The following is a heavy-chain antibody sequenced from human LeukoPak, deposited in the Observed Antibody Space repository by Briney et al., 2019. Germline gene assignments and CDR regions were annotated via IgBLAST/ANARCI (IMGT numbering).Heavy chain of an antibody. CDR1: GFTFSGSA. CDR3: ARGAYYFDY. D-gene: IGHD4/OR15-4a*01. Sequence: GGSLRLSCAASGFTFSGSAMHWVHQAPGKGLEWVGRIRSKANSYATAYAASVKGRFTISRDNAKNSLYLQMNSLRAEDTAVYFCARGAYYFDYWGQGTLVTVSS. J-gene: IGHJ4*02. V-gene: IGHV3-73*01. CDR2: IRSKANSYAT.